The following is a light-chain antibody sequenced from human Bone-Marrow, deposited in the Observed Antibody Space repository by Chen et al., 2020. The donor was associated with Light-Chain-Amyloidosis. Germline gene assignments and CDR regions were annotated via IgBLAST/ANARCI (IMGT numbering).Light chain of an antibody. V-gene: IGLV7-46*01. J-gene: IGLJ3*02. CDR1: TGAVTSGHY. CDR2: DTS. Sequence: QAVVTQEPSLTVSPGGTVTLTCGSSTGAVTSGHYPYWFQQKPGQAPRTLIYDTSNKHSGTPARFSGSLVGGKAGLRLSGAQAEEEAEYYCLLSCSGARVFGGGTKLTVL. CDR3: LLSCSGARV.